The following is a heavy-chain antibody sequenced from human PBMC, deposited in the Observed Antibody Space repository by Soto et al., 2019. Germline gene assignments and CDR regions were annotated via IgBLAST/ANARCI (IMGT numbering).Heavy chain of an antibody. Sequence: QVQLVQSGAEVKKPGASVKVSCKASGYTFTSYYMHWVRQAPGQGLEWMGIINPSGGSTSYAQKLQGRVTMTRDTSTSTVYRALSILRSEDTAVSDCATGGIAAAGRAEIAPGSVLEDWGQGNLVTVSS. CDR2: INPSGGST. CDR1: GYTFTSYY. J-gene: IGHJ4*02. CDR3: ATGGIAAAGRAEIAPGSVLED. V-gene: IGHV1-46*01. D-gene: IGHD6-13*01.